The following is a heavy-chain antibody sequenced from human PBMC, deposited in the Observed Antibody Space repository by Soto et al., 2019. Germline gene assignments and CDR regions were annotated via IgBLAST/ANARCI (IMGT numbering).Heavy chain of an antibody. CDR3: ARAIATPRRREDFYHYHGMDV. CDR1: GFTFSNHW. V-gene: IGHV3-7*05. CDR2: VKLDASEK. J-gene: IGHJ6*02. Sequence: LVESGGGLVQPGGSLRLSCEASGFTFSNHWMIWVRQAPGKGLEWVANVKLDASEKYYVDSVKGRFTISRDNAKSALYLQMNSLRAEETAVYYCARAIATPRRREDFYHYHGMDVWGQGTTVTVSS. D-gene: IGHD1-26*01.